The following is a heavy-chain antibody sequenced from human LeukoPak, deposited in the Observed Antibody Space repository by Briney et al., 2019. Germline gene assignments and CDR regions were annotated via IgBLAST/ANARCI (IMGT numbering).Heavy chain of an antibody. Sequence: GGSLRLSCAASGFTFSNYWMHWVRQAPGKGLVWVSRINFDGSSTTYADSVKGRFTISRDNAKNTLYLQMNSLRVEDTAVYYCARPLSSNCRIDPWGQGTLVTVSS. D-gene: IGHD1-1*01. J-gene: IGHJ5*02. V-gene: IGHV3-74*01. CDR1: GFTFSNYW. CDR3: ARPLSSNCRIDP. CDR2: INFDGSST.